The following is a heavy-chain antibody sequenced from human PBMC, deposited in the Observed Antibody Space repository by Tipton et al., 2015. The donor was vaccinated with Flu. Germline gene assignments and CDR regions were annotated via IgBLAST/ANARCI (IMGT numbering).Heavy chain of an antibody. V-gene: IGHV3-30*18. D-gene: IGHD3-10*01. CDR2: ISYDGSNK. J-gene: IGHJ5*02. Sequence: QLVQSGGGVVQPGRSLRLSCVASGFTFSSYGMHWVRQAPGKGLDWVAVISYDGSNKYYADSVKGRFTISRDNSKNTLYLQMNSLRPDDTAVYYCAKDPTPFGDLLVGNWFDPWGQGTLVTVSS. CDR3: AKDPTPFGDLLVGNWFDP. CDR1: GFTFSSYG.